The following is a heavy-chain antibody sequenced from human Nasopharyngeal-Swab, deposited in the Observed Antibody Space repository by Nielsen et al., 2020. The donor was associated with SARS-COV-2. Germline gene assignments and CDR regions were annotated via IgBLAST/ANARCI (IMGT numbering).Heavy chain of an antibody. CDR1: GDSITSSNYY. V-gene: IGHV4-30-4*01. CDR2: TSYSGST. CDR3: AGEATHHYGSGSYSRFDR. Sequence: LRLSCNVSGDSITSSNYYWTWLRQPPGKGLEWIGCTSYSGSTFYNPSLKSRLNISIDTSKSQFSLNLTAVTAADMAVYFCAGEATHHYGSGSYSRFDRWGQGSLVTVSS. J-gene: IGHJ4*02. D-gene: IGHD3-10*01.